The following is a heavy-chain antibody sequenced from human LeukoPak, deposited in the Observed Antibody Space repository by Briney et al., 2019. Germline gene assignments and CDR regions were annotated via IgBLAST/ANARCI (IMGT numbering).Heavy chain of an antibody. CDR3: ARSMGYCSGGSCYGAFDI. CDR1: GGSFSGYY. Sequence: SETLSLTCAVYGGSFSGYYWSWIRQPPGKGLEWIGEINHSGSTNYNPSLKSRVTISVDTSKNQFSLKLSSVTAADTAVYYCARSMGYCSGGSCYGAFDIWGQGTMVTGSS. J-gene: IGHJ3*02. V-gene: IGHV4-34*01. D-gene: IGHD2-15*01. CDR2: INHSGST.